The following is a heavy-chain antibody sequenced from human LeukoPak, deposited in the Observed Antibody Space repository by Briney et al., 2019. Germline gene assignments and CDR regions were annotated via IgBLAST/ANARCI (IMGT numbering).Heavy chain of an antibody. V-gene: IGHV1-18*01. D-gene: IGHD3-9*01. J-gene: IGHJ4*02. Sequence: GASVKVSCKPSGYTFTSYGIIWVRQAPGQGLKWMGCINAYNGNTNYAQKLQGRVTMTTDTSTRTAYMELRSLRSDDTAVYYCARDYDILTGYRHVDYWGQGTLVTVSS. CDR3: ARDYDILTGYRHVDY. CDR1: GYTFTSYG. CDR2: INAYNGNT.